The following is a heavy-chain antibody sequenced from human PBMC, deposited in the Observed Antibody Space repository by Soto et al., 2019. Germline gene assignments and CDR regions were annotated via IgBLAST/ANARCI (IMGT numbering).Heavy chain of an antibody. J-gene: IGHJ4*02. CDR1: GFTFSSYA. CDR3: ARGPSSLTRFDY. V-gene: IGHV3-30-3*01. D-gene: IGHD2-2*01. CDR2: ISYDGSNK. Sequence: LRLSCAASGFTFSSYAMHWVRQAPGKGLEWVAAISYDGSNKYYVDSVKGRFTISRDNSKNTLYLQMNSLRAEDTAVYYCARGPSSLTRFDYWGQGTLVTVS.